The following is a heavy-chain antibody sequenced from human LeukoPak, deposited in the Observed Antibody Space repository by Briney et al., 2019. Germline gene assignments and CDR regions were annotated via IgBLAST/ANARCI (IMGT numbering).Heavy chain of an antibody. CDR2: ISGSSSTI. J-gene: IGHJ4*01. CDR3: AKGDTVMAPFDY. D-gene: IGHD5-18*01. V-gene: IGHV3-48*01. Sequence: GGSLRLACAASGFSFSRYSMHWVRQAPGKGLEWISYISGSSSTIYYADSVKGRFTISRDNAKTSLILQMNSLRAEDTAVYYCAKGDTVMAPFDYWGHGTLVIVSS. CDR1: GFSFSRYS.